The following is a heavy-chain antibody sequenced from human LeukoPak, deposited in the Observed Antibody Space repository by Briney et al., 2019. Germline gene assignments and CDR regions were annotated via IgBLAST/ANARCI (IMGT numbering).Heavy chain of an antibody. CDR1: GGSISSGGYS. CDR3: ASEAYSGYGAPDY. D-gene: IGHD5-12*01. CDR2: IYHSGST. V-gene: IGHV4-30-2*01. J-gene: IGHJ4*02. Sequence: SQTLSLTCAVSGGSISSGGYSWSWIRQPPGKGLEWIGYIYHSGSTYYNPSLMSRVTISVDRSKNQFSLKLSSVTAADTAVYYCASEAYSGYGAPDYWGQGTLVTVSS.